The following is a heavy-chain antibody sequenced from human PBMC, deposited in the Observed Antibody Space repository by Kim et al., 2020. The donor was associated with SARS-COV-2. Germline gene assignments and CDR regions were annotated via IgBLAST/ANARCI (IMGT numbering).Heavy chain of an antibody. D-gene: IGHD2-2*01. CDR1: GGSISSGGYY. Sequence: SETLSLTCTVSGGSISSGGYYWSWIRQHPGKGLEWIGYIYYSGSTYYNPSLKSRVTISVDTSKNQFSLKLSSVTAADTAVYYCARDLGVVVPAAKGGMDVWGQGTTVTVSS. CDR2: IYYSGST. V-gene: IGHV4-31*03. J-gene: IGHJ6*02. CDR3: ARDLGVVVPAAKGGMDV.